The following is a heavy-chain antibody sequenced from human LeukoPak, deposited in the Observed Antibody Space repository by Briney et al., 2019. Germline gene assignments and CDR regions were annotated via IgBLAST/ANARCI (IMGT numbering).Heavy chain of an antibody. Sequence: SVKVSCKASGGTFSSYAISWVRQAPGQGLEWMGGIIPIFGTANYAQKFQGRVTITADESTSTAYMELSSLRSEDTAVYYCARSAQLERLVWFDPWGQGTLVTVPS. D-gene: IGHD1-1*01. J-gene: IGHJ5*02. V-gene: IGHV1-69*13. CDR3: ARSAQLERLVWFDP. CDR2: IIPIFGTA. CDR1: GGTFSSYA.